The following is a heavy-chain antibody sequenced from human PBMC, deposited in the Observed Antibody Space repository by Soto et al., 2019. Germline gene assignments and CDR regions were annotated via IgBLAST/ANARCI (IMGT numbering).Heavy chain of an antibody. V-gene: IGHV5-51*01. Sequence: GESLKLSCKGSGYSFTNYWIGWVRQMPGKGLEWMGIIYPGDSDTRYSPSFQGQVTISADKSINTAYLQWSSLKASDTAMYYCARDKVSTLISFDYWGQGTLVTVSS. D-gene: IGHD5-12*01. CDR2: IYPGDSDT. CDR1: GYSFTNYW. J-gene: IGHJ4*02. CDR3: ARDKVSTLISFDY.